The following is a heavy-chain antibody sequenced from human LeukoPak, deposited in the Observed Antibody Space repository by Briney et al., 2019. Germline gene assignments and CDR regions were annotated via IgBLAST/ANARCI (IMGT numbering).Heavy chain of an antibody. CDR3: AREGGYGDYIHASDV. D-gene: IGHD4-17*01. CDR2: IYHSGST. CDR1: GGSISSGGYS. J-gene: IGHJ3*01. Sequence: SETLSLTCAVSGGSISSGGYSWSWIRQPPGKGLEWIGYIYHSGSTYYNPSLKSRVTISVDTSRNQFSLKLTSMTAADTAIYYCAREGGYGDYIHASDVWGQGTMVTVSS. V-gene: IGHV4-30-2*01.